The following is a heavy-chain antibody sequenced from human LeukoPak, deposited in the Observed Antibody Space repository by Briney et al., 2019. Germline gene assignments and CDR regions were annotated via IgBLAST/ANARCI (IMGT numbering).Heavy chain of an antibody. D-gene: IGHD1-26*01. J-gene: IGHJ4*02. V-gene: IGHV3-23*01. CDR3: AREGAFPGATWYYFDY. Sequence: GGSLRLSCAASGFTFSSYAMSWVRQAPGKGLEWVSAISGSGGSTYYADSVKGRFTISRDNSKNTLYLQMNSLRAEDTAVYYCAREGAFPGATWYYFDYWGQGTLVTVSS. CDR2: ISGSGGST. CDR1: GFTFSSYA.